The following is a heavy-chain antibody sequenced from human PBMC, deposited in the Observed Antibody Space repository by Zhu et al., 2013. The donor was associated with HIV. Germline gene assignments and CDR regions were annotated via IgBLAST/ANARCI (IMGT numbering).Heavy chain of an antibody. D-gene: IGHD2-2*02. CDR3: ARGLGYCSSTSCYTIGMDV. CDR1: GYTFTSYD. J-gene: IGHJ6*02. V-gene: IGHV1-8*01. Sequence: QVQLVQSGAEVKKPGASVKVSCKASGYTFTSYDINWVRQATGQGLEWMGWMNPNSGNTGYAQKFQGRVTMTRNTSISTAYMELSSLRSEDTAVYYCARGLGYCSSTSCYTIGMDVWGQGTTVTVSS. CDR2: MNPNSGNT.